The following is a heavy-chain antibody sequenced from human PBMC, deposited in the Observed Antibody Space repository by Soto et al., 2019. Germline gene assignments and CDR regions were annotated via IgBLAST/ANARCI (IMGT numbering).Heavy chain of an antibody. CDR1: GGSISSYY. Sequence: KTSETLSLTCTVSGGSISSYYWSWIRQPPGKGLEWIGYIYYSGSTNYNPSLKSRVTISVDTSKNQFSLKLSSVTAADTAVYYCARDSRGSGSYIGFDPWGQGTLVTVSS. D-gene: IGHD3-10*01. J-gene: IGHJ5*02. CDR3: ARDSRGSGSYIGFDP. V-gene: IGHV4-59*01. CDR2: IYYSGST.